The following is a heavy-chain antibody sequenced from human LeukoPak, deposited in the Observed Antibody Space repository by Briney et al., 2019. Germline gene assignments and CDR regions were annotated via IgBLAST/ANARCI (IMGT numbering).Heavy chain of an antibody. V-gene: IGHV4-4*01. CDR2: IYHTGST. CDR3: ARQLAYCGGDCFFY. J-gene: IGHJ4*02. Sequence: SEILSLTCAVSGGSVSSSNWWTWVRQPPGKGLEWIGEIYHTGSTNYNPSLKSRVTISVDKSKNQLSLKLNSVTAADTAVYCCARQLAYCGGDCFFYWGQGTLVTVSS. CDR1: GGSVSSSNW. D-gene: IGHD2-21*01.